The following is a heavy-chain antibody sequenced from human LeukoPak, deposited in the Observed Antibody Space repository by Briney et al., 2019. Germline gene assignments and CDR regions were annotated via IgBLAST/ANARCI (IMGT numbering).Heavy chain of an antibody. Sequence: SVKVSCKASGYTFTSYDINWVRQAPGQGLEWMGGIIPIFGTANYAQKFQGRVTITTDESTSTAYMELSSLRSEDTAVYYCASHYDSSGYYWAWGQGTLVTVSS. D-gene: IGHD3-22*01. CDR3: ASHYDSSGYYWA. CDR2: IIPIFGTA. V-gene: IGHV1-69*05. CDR1: GYTFTSYD. J-gene: IGHJ5*02.